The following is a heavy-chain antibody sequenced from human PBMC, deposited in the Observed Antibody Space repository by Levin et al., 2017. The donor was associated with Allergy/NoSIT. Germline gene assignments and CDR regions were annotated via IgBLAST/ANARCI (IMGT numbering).Heavy chain of an antibody. V-gene: IGHV4-31*03. CDR3: ARDRLPSGANGMDV. CDR2: MYYSGST. Sequence: SETLSLTCTVSGGSISSGDYYWSWLRQHPGKGLEWIGYMYYSGSTYYNPSLKSRVTISVDTSKKQFSLKVNSVTAADTAVYYCARDRLPSGANGMDVWGQGTTVTVSS. CDR1: GGSISSGDYY. D-gene: IGHD1-26*01. J-gene: IGHJ6*02.